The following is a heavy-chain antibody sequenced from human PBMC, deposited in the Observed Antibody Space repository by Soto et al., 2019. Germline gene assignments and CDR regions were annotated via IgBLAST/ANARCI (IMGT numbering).Heavy chain of an antibody. D-gene: IGHD4-17*01. CDR3: ARTLDYDYGDLTEDY. CDR2: IWYDGSIT. V-gene: IGHV3-33*01. J-gene: IGHJ4*02. Sequence: VQLVESGGGVVQPGRSLRLSCAASGFTFSSYGMHWVRQAPGKGLVWVAVIWYDGSITNYADSVKGRFTISRDNSKNTLYLQMNSLRAEDTAVYYCARTLDYDYGDLTEDYWGQGTLVTVSS. CDR1: GFTFSSYG.